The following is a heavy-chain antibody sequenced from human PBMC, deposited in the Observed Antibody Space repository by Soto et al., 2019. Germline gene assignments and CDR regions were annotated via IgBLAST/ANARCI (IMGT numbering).Heavy chain of an antibody. J-gene: IGHJ6*02. CDR3: ARRGYSGYETAYYYGMDV. V-gene: IGHV1-18*01. Sequence: ASVKVSCKASGYNFNSYTISWVRQAPGQRLEWMGWINADNGNTKYSQKVQGRVTMSTDTSTSTAYMELRSLRSDDTAVYYCARRGYSGYETAYYYGMDVWGQGTTVTVSS. CDR2: INADNGNT. CDR1: GYNFNSYT. D-gene: IGHD5-12*01.